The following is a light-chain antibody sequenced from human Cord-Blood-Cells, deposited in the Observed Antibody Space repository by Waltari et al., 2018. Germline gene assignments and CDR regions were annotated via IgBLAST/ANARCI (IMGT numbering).Light chain of an antibody. CDR3: QPYGSSPLRT. V-gene: IGKV3-20*01. Sequence: EIVLTQSPGTLSLSPGERATLSCRASQSVSSSYLAWYQQKPRQAPRLLIYGASSRATGSPDRVSGSWSGTDFTLTISRLVPEDFAVYYCQPYGSSPLRTFGQGTKVEIK. CDR1: QSVSSSY. CDR2: GAS. J-gene: IGKJ1*01.